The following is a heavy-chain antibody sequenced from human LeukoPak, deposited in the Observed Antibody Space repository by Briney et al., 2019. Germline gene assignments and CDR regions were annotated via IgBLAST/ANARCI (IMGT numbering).Heavy chain of an antibody. V-gene: IGHV4-31*03. D-gene: IGHD3-16*01. J-gene: IGHJ4*02. CDR3: ARESSIMTEPYFDY. CDR2: INYSGST. CDR1: GGSISTGGYY. Sequence: SETLSLTCSVSGGSISTGGYYWSWIRQHPGKGLEWIGYINYSGSTYYKPSLKSRITISVDTSKNQFSLRLSSVTAADTAVYFCARESSIMTEPYFDYWGQGTLVTVSS.